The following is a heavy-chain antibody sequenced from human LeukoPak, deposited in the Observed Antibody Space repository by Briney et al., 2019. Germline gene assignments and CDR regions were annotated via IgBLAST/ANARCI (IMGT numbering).Heavy chain of an antibody. V-gene: IGHV1-69*05. D-gene: IGHD3-10*01. CDR2: IIPIFGTA. CDR3: ARERGVRGENAFDI. CDR1: GGTFSSYA. Sequence: SVNVSCKASGGTFSSYAISWVRQAPGHGLEWMGGIIPIFGTANYAQKFQGRVTITTDESTSTAYMELRSLRSDDTAVYYCARERGVRGENAFDIWGQGTMVTVSS. J-gene: IGHJ3*02.